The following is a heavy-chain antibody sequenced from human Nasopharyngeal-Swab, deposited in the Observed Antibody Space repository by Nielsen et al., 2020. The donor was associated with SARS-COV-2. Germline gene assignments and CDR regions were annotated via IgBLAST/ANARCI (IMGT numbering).Heavy chain of an antibody. CDR3: ARDGSSWYMFDY. V-gene: IGHV4-38-2*02. CDR2: IYHSGST. CDR1: GYSISSGYY. D-gene: IGHD6-13*01. J-gene: IGHJ4*02. Sequence: SETLSLTCTVSGYSISSGYYWGWIRQPPGKGLEWIGSIYHSGSTYYNPSLKSRATISVDTSKNQFSLKLSSVTAADTAVYYCARDGSSWYMFDYWGQGTLVTVSS.